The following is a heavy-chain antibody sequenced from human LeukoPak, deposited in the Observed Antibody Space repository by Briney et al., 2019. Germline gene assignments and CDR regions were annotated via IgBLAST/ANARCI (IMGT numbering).Heavy chain of an antibody. V-gene: IGHV4-61*02. CDR1: GGSISSGSYY. Sequence: SQTLSLTCTVSGGSISSGSYYWSWIRQPAGKGLEWIGRIYTSGSTNYNPSLKSRVTISVDTSKNQFSLKLSSVTAADTAVYYCARAEISIAAAGDYSGQGTLVTVSS. CDR2: IYTSGST. J-gene: IGHJ4*02. D-gene: IGHD6-13*01. CDR3: ARAEISIAAAGDY.